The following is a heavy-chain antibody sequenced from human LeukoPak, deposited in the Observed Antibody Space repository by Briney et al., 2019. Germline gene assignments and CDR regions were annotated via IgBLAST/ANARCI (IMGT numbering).Heavy chain of an antibody. CDR2: IYYSGST. J-gene: IGHJ4*02. D-gene: IGHD3-22*01. Sequence: PSETLSLTCTVSGGSISSYYWSWIRQPPGKGLEWIGYIYYSGSTNYNPSLKSRVTISVDTSKNQFSLKLSSVTAADTAVYYCARVGYYDSSCSDYWGQGTLVTVSS. V-gene: IGHV4-59*01. CDR3: ARVGYYDSSCSDY. CDR1: GGSISSYY.